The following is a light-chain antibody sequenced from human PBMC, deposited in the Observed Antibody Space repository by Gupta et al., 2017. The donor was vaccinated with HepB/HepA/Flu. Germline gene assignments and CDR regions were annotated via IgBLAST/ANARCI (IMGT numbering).Light chain of an antibody. J-gene: IGLJ2*01. CDR3: AAWDASINAEV. CDR2: STK. Sequence: QSVLTQPPSLFGTPGQRVVISCSGSTSNIGSNTVDWYQQRPGTAPKGRIGSTKQRPSGVNDRCSCSTSGNYASPAISGLQSDEEADYYCAAWDASINAEVFGGGTKVTVL. V-gene: IGLV1-44*01. CDR1: TSNIGSNT.